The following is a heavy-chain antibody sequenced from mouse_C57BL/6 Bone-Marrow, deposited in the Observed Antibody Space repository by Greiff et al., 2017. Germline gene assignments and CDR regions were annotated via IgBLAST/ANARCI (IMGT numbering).Heavy chain of an antibody. D-gene: IGHD4-1*01. CDR2: IDPENGDT. J-gene: IGHJ2*01. Sequence: VHVKQSGAELVRPGASVKLSCTASGFNIKDDYMHWVKQRPEQGLEWIGWIDPENGDTEYASKFQGKATITADTSSNTAYLQLSSLTSEDTAVYYCTSLTGPLDYWGQGTTLTVSS. CDR3: TSLTGPLDY. V-gene: IGHV14-4*01. CDR1: GFNIKDDY.